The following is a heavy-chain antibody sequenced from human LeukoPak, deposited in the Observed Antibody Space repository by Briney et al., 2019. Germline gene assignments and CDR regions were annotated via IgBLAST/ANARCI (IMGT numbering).Heavy chain of an antibody. Sequence: SVKVSCKASGGTFSSYTISWVRQAPGQGLEWMGRIIPILGIANYAQKFQGRVTITADKSTSTAYMELSSLRSEDTAVYYRARGHYDFWSGSHFDYWGQGTLVTVSS. CDR2: IIPILGIA. J-gene: IGHJ4*02. CDR1: GGTFSSYT. D-gene: IGHD3-3*01. CDR3: ARGHYDFWSGSHFDY. V-gene: IGHV1-69*02.